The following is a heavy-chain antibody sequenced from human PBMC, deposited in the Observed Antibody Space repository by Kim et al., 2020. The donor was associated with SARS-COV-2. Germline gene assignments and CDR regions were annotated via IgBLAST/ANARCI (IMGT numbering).Heavy chain of an antibody. CDR3: ARECTMVWRGIRFADLFDY. D-gene: IGHD3-10*01. Sequence: SETLSLTCAVSGGSFSGYYWSWSRQRPGKGLEWMGEINDSGSTNYNPSLTSRVTISVDTSKNKFSLKLSFVTAADTAVYYCARECTMVWRGIRFADLFDYWGQGTLVTVSS. V-gene: IGHV4-34*01. CDR1: GGSFSGYY. CDR2: INDSGST. J-gene: IGHJ4*02.